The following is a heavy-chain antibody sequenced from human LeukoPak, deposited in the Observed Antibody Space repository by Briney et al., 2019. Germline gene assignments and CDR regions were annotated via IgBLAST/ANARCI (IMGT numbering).Heavy chain of an antibody. CDR1: GFTFSSYW. V-gene: IGHV3-74*01. CDR2: INSDGSST. J-gene: IGHJ6*04. CDR3: ARRDSSGWYGLFGMDV. Sequence: GGSLRLSCAASGFTFSSYWMHWVGQAPGKGLVWVSRINSDGSSTSYADSVKGRFTISRDNAKNTLYLQMNSLRAEDTAVYYCARRDSSGWYGLFGMDVWGKGTTVTVSS. D-gene: IGHD6-19*01.